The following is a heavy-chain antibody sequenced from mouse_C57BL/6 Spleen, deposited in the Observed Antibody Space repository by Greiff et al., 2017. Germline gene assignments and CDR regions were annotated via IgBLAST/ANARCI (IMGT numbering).Heavy chain of an antibody. CDR2: INPSTGGT. CDR1: GYSFTGYY. V-gene: IGHV1-42*01. Sequence: VQLKQSGPELVKPGASVKISCKASGYSFTGYYMNWVKQSPEKSLEWIGEINPSTGGTTYNQKFKAKATLTVDKSSSTAYMQLKSLTSEDSAVYYCARTTTAALPYFDVWGTGTTVTVSS. D-gene: IGHD1-2*01. J-gene: IGHJ1*03. CDR3: ARTTTAALPYFDV.